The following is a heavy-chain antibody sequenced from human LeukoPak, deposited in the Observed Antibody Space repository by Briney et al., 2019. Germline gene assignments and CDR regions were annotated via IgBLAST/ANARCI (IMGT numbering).Heavy chain of an antibody. J-gene: IGHJ4*02. D-gene: IGHD4-17*01. CDR2: LSWNSGII. V-gene: IGHV3-9*01. CDR3: AKATDGDVATNFDY. CDR1: GFTFDDYA. Sequence: QPGRSLRLSCAASGFTFDDYALHWVRQAPGKGLEWVSGLSWNSGIIVYADSAEGRFTISRDNAKNSLYLQMNSLRTEDTALYYCAKATDGDVATNFDYWGQGTLVTVSS.